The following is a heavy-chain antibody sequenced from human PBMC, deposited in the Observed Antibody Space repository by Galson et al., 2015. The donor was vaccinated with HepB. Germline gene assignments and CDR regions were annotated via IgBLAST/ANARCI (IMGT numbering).Heavy chain of an antibody. D-gene: IGHD2/OR15-2a*01. J-gene: IGHJ4*02. CDR1: GGNLDTLT. CDR2: IIPLLRKT. Sequence: SVKVSCKASGGNLDTLTISWVRQIPGQGLQWMGRIIPLLRKTKYAQTFHGRVTITADKSTNTVYMELRSLRYEDAAVYYCAISPLVKKDIDPTFDGPRGSSEPYFDSWGQGTLLTVSS. V-gene: IGHV1-69*02. CDR3: AISPLVKKDIDPTFDGPRGSSEPYFDS.